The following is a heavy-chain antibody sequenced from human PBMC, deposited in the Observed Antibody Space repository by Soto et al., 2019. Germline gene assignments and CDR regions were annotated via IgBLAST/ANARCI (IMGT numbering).Heavy chain of an antibody. V-gene: IGHV6-1*01. CDR3: ARAMAYCSSTDCYPFDY. CDR2: TYYRSKWYN. CDR1: GDSVSSNTAA. J-gene: IGHJ4*02. Sequence: SQTLALACGISGDSVSSNTAACNCIRQSPSRGLEWLGRTYYRSKWYNDYAVSVKSRVTINPDTSKNQFSLQLNSVTPEDTAVYYCARAMAYCSSTDCYPFDYWGQGTLVTVSS. D-gene: IGHD2-2*01.